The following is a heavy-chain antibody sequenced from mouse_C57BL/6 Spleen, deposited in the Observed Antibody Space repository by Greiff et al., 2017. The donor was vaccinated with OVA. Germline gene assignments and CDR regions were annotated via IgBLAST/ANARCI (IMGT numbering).Heavy chain of an antibody. V-gene: IGHV1-82*01. CDR1: GYAFSSSW. J-gene: IGHJ1*03. CDR3: ASEGGNYDWYVDV. D-gene: IGHD2-1*01. CDR2: IYPGDGDT. Sequence: VQLQQSGPELVKPGASVKISCKASGYAFSSSWMNWVKQRPGKGLEWIGRIYPGDGDTNYNGKFKGKATLTSDKSSRTAYMQLSSLTSEDSAVYFGASEGGNYDWYVDVWGTGTTVTVAS.